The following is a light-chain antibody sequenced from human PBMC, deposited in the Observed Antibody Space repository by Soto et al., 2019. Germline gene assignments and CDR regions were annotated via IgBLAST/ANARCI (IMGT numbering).Light chain of an antibody. Sequence: QSVLTQPPSVSGAPGQRVTISCTGSSSNIGAGYDVHWYQQLPGTAPKLLIYGNSNRPSGVPDRFSGSKSGTSASLAITGLLAEDEADYYCQSYDSSLSGPVFGGGTKLTVL. CDR1: SSNIGAGYD. CDR3: QSYDSSLSGPV. V-gene: IGLV1-40*01. J-gene: IGLJ2*01. CDR2: GNS.